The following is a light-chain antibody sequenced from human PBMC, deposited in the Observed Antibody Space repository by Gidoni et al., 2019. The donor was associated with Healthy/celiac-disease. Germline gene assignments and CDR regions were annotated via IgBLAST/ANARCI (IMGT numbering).Light chain of an antibody. CDR1: AVPKQY. V-gene: IGLV3-25*03. J-gene: IGLJ2*01. CDR2: KAS. Sequence: SDELTQPPSASESPVQTTRITCSSDAVPKQYAYCYQQKPGQAPVLVIYKASERHSGIPERVSGSSSGTTVTLTISGVQAEDEADYYCQSADSSGTYVLFGGGTKLTVL. CDR3: QSADSSGTYVL.